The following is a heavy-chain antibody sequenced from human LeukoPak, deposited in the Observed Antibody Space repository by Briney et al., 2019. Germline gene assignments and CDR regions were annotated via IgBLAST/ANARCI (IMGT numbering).Heavy chain of an antibody. CDR3: AHRGDTGTYLDY. CDR1: VFSLSTARVG. Sequence: SGPTLVKPTQTLTLTCTFSVFSLSTARVGVGWIRQPPGKALEWLALIYWDGDIRYSPSLKNRLTITKDTSKNQVVLTVSNMDPVDTGTYYCAHRGDTGTYLDYCGQGTLVTVSS. CDR2: IYWDGDI. V-gene: IGHV2-5*02. J-gene: IGHJ4*02. D-gene: IGHD3-10*01.